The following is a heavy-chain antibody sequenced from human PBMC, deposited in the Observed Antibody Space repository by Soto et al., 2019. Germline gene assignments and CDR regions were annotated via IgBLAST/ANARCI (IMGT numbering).Heavy chain of an antibody. Sequence: ASVKVSCKASGYTFTSYDINWVRQATGQGLEWMGWMNPNSGNTGYAQKFQGRVTMTRNTSISTAYMELSSLRSEDTAVYYCARVPKVYYGSRTVNWFEPWGQGTLVNLSS. J-gene: IGHJ5*02. CDR1: GYTFTSYD. CDR3: ARVPKVYYGSRTVNWFEP. V-gene: IGHV1-8*01. CDR2: MNPNSGNT. D-gene: IGHD3-10*01.